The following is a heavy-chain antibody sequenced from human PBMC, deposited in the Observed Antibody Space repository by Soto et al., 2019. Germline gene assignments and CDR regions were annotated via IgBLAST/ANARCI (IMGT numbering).Heavy chain of an antibody. CDR2: ISYDGSNK. D-gene: IGHD5-12*01. CDR1: GFTFSSYA. J-gene: IGHJ4*02. Sequence: GGSLRLACAASGFTFSSYAMHWVRQAPGKGLEWVAVISYDGSNKYYADSVKGRFTISRDNSKNTLYLQMNSLRAEDTAVYYCARDALDSGYDFDYWGQGTLVTVSS. V-gene: IGHV3-30-3*01. CDR3: ARDALDSGYDFDY.